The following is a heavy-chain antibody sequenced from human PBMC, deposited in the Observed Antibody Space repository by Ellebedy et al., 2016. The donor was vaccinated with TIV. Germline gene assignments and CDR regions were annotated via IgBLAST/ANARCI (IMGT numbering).Heavy chain of an antibody. J-gene: IGHJ5*01. CDR1: GFTFSSYW. CDR2: IKQDGSEK. Sequence: GESLKISCAASGFTFSSYWMSWVRQAPGKGLEWVANIKQDGSEKYYVDSVKGRFTISRDNAINSLFLQMNSLRAGDTAVYYCARRGSYGDYAVQVNSWFDSWGRGTTVTVSS. V-gene: IGHV3-7*01. D-gene: IGHD4-17*01. CDR3: ARRGSYGDYAVQVNSWFDS.